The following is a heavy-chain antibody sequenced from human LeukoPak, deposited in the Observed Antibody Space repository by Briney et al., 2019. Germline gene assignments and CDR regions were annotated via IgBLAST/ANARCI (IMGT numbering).Heavy chain of an antibody. Sequence: GASVKVSCKVSGYTLTELSMHWVRQAPGKGLEWMGGFDPEDGETIYAQKFQGRVTMTEDTSTDTAYMELSSLRSEDTAVYYCATGGGSRVTTYYYYMDVWGKGTTVTVSS. CDR3: ATGGGSRVTTYYYYMDV. V-gene: IGHV1-24*01. D-gene: IGHD4-17*01. CDR1: GYTLTELS. CDR2: FDPEDGET. J-gene: IGHJ6*03.